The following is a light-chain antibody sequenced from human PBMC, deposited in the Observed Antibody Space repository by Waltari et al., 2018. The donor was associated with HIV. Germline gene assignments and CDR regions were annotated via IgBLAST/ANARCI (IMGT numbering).Light chain of an antibody. V-gene: IGLV6-57*01. Sequence: NFMLTQPHSVSESPVRTTPISCTRRSGSIASKYVHWYQQRPGSSPTTVIYEHNHRPSGVPARFSGSIDSSSNSASLTISGLKTEDEADYYCQSFDSNNQVFGGGTKLTVL. CDR1: SGSIASKY. CDR3: QSFDSNNQV. CDR2: EHN. J-gene: IGLJ2*01.